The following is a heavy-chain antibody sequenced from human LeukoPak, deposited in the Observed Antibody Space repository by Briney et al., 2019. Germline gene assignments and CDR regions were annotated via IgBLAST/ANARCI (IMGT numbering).Heavy chain of an antibody. CDR3: ARDRSRAFDI. V-gene: IGHV3-21*01. CDR2: ISSSSSYI. CDR1: GFTFSSYS. Sequence: GWSLRLSCAASGFTFSSYSMNWVRQAPGKGLEWVSSISSSSSYIYYADSVKRRFTISRDNAKNSLYLQMNSLRAEDTAVYYCARDRSRAFDIWGQGAMVTVSS. J-gene: IGHJ3*02.